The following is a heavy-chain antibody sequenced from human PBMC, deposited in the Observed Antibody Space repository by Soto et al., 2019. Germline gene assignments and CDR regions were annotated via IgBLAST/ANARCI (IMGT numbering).Heavy chain of an antibody. Sequence: PGASLKISCKASGYSFTHYWISWVRQVPGKGLEWMGKIDPSDSYIDYSPSFQGHVTMSVDKSTTTAYLQWGSLKASDSAFYYCARLDQLQPSNAMDVWGQGTTVTVSS. CDR2: IDPSDSYI. CDR1: GYSFTHYW. V-gene: IGHV5-10-1*01. CDR3: ARLDQLQPSNAMDV. J-gene: IGHJ6*02. D-gene: IGHD1-1*01.